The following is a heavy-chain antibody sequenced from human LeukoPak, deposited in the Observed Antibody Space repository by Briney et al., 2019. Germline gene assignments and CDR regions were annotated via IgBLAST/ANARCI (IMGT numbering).Heavy chain of an antibody. V-gene: IGHV4-31*03. D-gene: IGHD2-2*01. CDR1: GGSISNGAYY. CDR2: IYYTGST. J-gene: IGHJ4*02. CDR3: ARYAWYFDY. Sequence: PSETLSLTCTVSGGSISNGAYYWSWIRQHPGKGLEWIGYIYYTGSTYYNTSLKSRVTMSLDTSKNQFSLNLSSVTAADTAVYYCARYAWYFDYWGQGTLVTVSS.